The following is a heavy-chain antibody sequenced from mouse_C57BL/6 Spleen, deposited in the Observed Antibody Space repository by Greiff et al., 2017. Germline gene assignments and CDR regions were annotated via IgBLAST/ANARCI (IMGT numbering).Heavy chain of an antibody. Sequence: QVQLQQSGPELVKPGASVKISCKASGYAFSSSWMNWVQQKPGKGLEWIGRIYPGDGDTNYNGTFKGQATLTADKSSSTAYMQLSSLTSEDAAVYFCGRMDYYGSAWYFEGWGTGTTVTVSS. CDR1: GYAFSSSW. J-gene: IGHJ1*03. D-gene: IGHD1-1*01. CDR3: GRMDYYGSAWYFEG. CDR2: IYPGDGDT. V-gene: IGHV1-82*01.